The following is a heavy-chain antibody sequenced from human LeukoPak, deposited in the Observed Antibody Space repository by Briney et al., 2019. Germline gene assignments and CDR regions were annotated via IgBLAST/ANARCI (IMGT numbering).Heavy chain of an antibody. D-gene: IGHD1-26*01. CDR3: ARGGELLRPADY. J-gene: IGHJ4*02. Sequence: GGSLRLSCAASGFTFSSYSMNWVRQAPGKGLEWVSSISSSSSYIYYADSVKGRFTISRDNAKNSLYLQMNSLRAEDTAVYYCARGGELLRPADYWGQXTLVTVSS. V-gene: IGHV3-21*01. CDR2: ISSSSSYI. CDR1: GFTFSSYS.